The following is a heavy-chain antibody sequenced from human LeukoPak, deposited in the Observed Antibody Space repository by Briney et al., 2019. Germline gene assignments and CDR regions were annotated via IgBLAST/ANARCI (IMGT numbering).Heavy chain of an antibody. V-gene: IGHV1-69*05. J-gene: IGHJ4*02. CDR2: IIPIFGTA. CDR1: GGTFISYA. Sequence: ASVKVSCKASGGTFISYAISWVRQAAGQGLEWMGRIIPIFGTANYAQKFQGRVTITTDESTSTAYMKLSSLRSEDTAVYYCASSAPHDYDSSGYSLDYWGQGTLVTVSS. CDR3: ASSAPHDYDSSGYSLDY. D-gene: IGHD3-22*01.